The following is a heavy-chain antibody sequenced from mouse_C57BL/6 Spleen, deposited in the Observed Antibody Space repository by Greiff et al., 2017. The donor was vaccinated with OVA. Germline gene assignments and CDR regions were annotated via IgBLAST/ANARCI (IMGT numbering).Heavy chain of an antibody. V-gene: IGHV1-74*01. CDR3: AILTVVERYYDMDY. CDR2: IHPSDSDT. CDR1: GYTFTSYW. J-gene: IGHJ4*01. D-gene: IGHD1-1*01. Sequence: QVQLQQPGAELVKPGASVKVSCKASGYTFTSYWLHWVKQRPGQGLEWIGRIHPSDSDTNYKQKFKGKATLTVDKSSSTAYMQLSSLTSEDSAVYYWAILTVVERYYDMDYWGQGTSVTVSS.